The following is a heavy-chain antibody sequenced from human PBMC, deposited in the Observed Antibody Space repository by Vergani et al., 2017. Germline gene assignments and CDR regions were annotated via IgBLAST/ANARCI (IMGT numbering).Heavy chain of an antibody. CDR2: IYTSGST. Sequence: QLQLQESGPGLVKPSETLSLTCTVSGGSISSGSYYWSWIRQPAGKGLEWIGRIYTSGSTNYNPSLKSRVTIAVDTSKNQFSLKLSAGTAADTAVYYCAAEVEMATIVRYWGQGTLVTVSS. CDR1: GGSISSGSYY. CDR3: AAEVEMATIVRY. D-gene: IGHD5-24*01. V-gene: IGHV4-61*02. J-gene: IGHJ4*02.